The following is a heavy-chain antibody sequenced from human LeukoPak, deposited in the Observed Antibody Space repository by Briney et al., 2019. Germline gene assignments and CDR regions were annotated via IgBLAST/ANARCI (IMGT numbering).Heavy chain of an antibody. J-gene: IGHJ4*02. CDR2: ISWNSGSI. CDR3: AKDMRGIAAAGSLDY. CDR1: GFTFDDYA. Sequence: GGSLRLSCAASGFTFDDYAMHWVRQAPGKGLEWVSGISWNSGSIGYADSVKGRFTISRDNAKNSLCLQMNSLRAEDTALYYCAKDMRGIAAAGSLDYWGQGTLVTVSS. V-gene: IGHV3-9*01. D-gene: IGHD6-13*01.